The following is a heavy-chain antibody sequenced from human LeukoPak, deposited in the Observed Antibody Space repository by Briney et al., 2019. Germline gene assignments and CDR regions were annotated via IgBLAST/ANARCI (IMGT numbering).Heavy chain of an antibody. CDR3: ARSKADSSGYYRYFDY. Sequence: ASVKVSCKASGYIFTNYGISWVRQAPGQGLEWMGWISAYNGNTNYAQKLQGRVTMTTDTSTSTAYMELRSLRSDDTAVYYCARSKADSSGYYRYFDYWGQGTLVTVSS. D-gene: IGHD3-22*01. J-gene: IGHJ4*02. V-gene: IGHV1-18*01. CDR1: GYIFTNYG. CDR2: ISAYNGNT.